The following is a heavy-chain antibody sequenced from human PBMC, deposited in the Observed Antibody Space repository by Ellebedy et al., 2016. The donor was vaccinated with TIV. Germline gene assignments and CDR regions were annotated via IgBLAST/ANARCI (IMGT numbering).Heavy chain of an antibody. V-gene: IGHV3-30*03. J-gene: IGHJ3*02. Sequence: GESLKISCAASGFSFSSYGMHWVRQAPGKGLEWVAVISYDGSNKYYADSVKGRFTISRDNSKNTLYLQMNSLRPEDTAIYYCARYYDSSGRYSDDAFDIWGQGTMVTVSS. CDR2: ISYDGSNK. D-gene: IGHD6-25*01. CDR1: GFSFSSYG. CDR3: ARYYDSSGRYSDDAFDI.